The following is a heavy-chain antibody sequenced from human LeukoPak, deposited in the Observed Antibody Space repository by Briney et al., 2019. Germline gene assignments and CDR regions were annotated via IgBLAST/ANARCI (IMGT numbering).Heavy chain of an antibody. V-gene: IGHV3-30*02. Sequence: GGSLRLSCAASGLIFSNYGMHWVRQAPGKGLEWVAFIWYDGSNKHYADSVEGRFTISRDNSKNTLYLQMNSLRPEDTAVYYCAKAEGATYFDYWGQGTLVTVSS. D-gene: IGHD1-26*01. J-gene: IGHJ4*02. CDR3: AKAEGATYFDY. CDR2: IWYDGSNK. CDR1: GLIFSNYG.